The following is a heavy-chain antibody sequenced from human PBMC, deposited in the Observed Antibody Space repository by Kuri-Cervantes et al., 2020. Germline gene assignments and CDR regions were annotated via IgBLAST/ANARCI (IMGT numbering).Heavy chain of an antibody. CDR1: GGSLSSYY. V-gene: IGHV4-4*07. CDR3: ARSPYCSSTSCSAFDI. CDR2: IYSSGTT. J-gene: IGHJ3*02. D-gene: IGHD2-2*01. Sequence: ESLKISCTVSGGSLSSYYWNWIRQPAGKGLEWIGRIYSSGTTNYNPSLKSRVTISVDTSKNQFSLKLSSVTAADTAVYYCARSPYCSSTSCSAFDIWGQGTMVTVSS.